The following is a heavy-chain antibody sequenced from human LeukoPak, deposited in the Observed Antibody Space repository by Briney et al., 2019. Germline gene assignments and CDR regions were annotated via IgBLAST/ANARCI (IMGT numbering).Heavy chain of an antibody. Sequence: EGSLRLSCAASGFSFSDYYMSWIRQAPGKGLELVSYISSSGTSKYYADSVKGRFTISRDNAKNSLYLQMSTLSAEDAALYYCAKESGWFTHYSYFYMDVWGKGTTVTVSS. J-gene: IGHJ6*03. CDR1: GFSFSDYY. V-gene: IGHV3-11*04. CDR2: ISSSGTSK. CDR3: AKESGWFTHYSYFYMDV. D-gene: IGHD6-19*01.